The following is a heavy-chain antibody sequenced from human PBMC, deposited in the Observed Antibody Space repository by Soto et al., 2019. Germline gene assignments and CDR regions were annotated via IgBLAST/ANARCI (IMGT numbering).Heavy chain of an antibody. V-gene: IGHV3-33*01. CDR3: ARSTVHFDY. CDR1: GFTFNTYG. D-gene: IGHD4-17*01. Sequence: QVQLMEYGGGVVQPGRSLRLSCAASGFTFNTYGIHWVRQAPGKGLEWVAVIWYAGSNKYYADSVKGRFTICRDNSKNTQYMQMNSLRAEDTAVYYCARSTVHFDYWGQGTLVTVSS. CDR2: IWYAGSNK. J-gene: IGHJ4*02.